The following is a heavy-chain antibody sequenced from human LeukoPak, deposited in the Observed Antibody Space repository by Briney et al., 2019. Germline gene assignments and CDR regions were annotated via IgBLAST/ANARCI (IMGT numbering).Heavy chain of an antibody. CDR2: IYHSGST. D-gene: IGHD3-22*01. J-gene: IGHJ4*02. CDR1: GGSISSGGYY. CDR3: ARDGADYYDSSGYYPYFDY. V-gene: IGHV4-30-2*01. Sequence: SETLSLTCTVSGGSISSGGYYWSWIRQPPGKGLEWIGYIYHSGSTYYNPSLKSRVTISVDRSKNQFSLKLSSVTAADTAVYYCARDGADYYDSSGYYPYFDYWGQGTLVTVSS.